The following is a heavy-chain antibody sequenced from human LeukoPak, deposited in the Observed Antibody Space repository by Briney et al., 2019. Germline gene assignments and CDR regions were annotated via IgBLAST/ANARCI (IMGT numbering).Heavy chain of an antibody. CDR2: ISSSSSYI. Sequence: PGGSPRLSCAASGFTFSSYSMNWVRQAPGKGLEWVSSISSSSSYIYYADSVKGRFTISRDNAKNSLYLQMNSLRAEDTAVYYCARDLRGESNFDYWGQGTLVTVSS. D-gene: IGHD3-16*01. J-gene: IGHJ4*02. CDR1: GFTFSSYS. CDR3: ARDLRGESNFDY. V-gene: IGHV3-21*01.